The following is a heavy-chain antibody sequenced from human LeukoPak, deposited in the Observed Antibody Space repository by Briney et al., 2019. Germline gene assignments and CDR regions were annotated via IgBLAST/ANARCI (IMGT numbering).Heavy chain of an antibody. CDR1: GYTFTSYY. J-gene: IGHJ3*02. Sequence: ASVKVSCKASGYTFTSYYMHWVRQAPGQGLEWMGIINPSGGSTSYEQTFQGRVTMTRDTSTSTVYMELSSLRSEATAVYYCAKKGGGARAFDIWGQGTMVTVSS. CDR3: AKKGGGARAFDI. CDR2: INPSGGST. V-gene: IGHV1-46*01. D-gene: IGHD3-16*01.